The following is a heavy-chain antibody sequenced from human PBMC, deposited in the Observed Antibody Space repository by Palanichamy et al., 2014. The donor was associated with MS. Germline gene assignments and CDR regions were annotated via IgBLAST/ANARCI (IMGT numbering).Heavy chain of an antibody. J-gene: IGHJ4*02. Sequence: QVQLVESGGGVVQPGRSLRLSCAASGFTFSSYGMHWVRQAPGKGLEWVAVIWYDGSNKYYADSVKGRFTISRDNSKNTLYLQMNSLRAEDTAVYYCARDSGDGYNPPGLVDYWGQGTLVTVSS. D-gene: IGHD5-24*01. CDR2: IWYDGSNK. CDR3: ARDSGDGYNPPGLVDY. V-gene: IGHV3-33*01. CDR1: GFTFSSYG.